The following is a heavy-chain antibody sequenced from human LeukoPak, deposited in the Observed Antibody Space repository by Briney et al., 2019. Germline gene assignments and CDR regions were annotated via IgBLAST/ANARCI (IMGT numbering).Heavy chain of an antibody. CDR1: GYTFTGYY. D-gene: IGHD2-2*01. V-gene: IGHV1-2*02. CDR2: INPNSGGT. J-gene: IGHJ4*02. CDR3: ARGADLIVVVPAAILFLDY. Sequence: ASVKVSCKASGYTFTGYYMHWVRRAPGQGLEWMGWINPNSGGTNYAQKFQGRVTMTRDTSISTAYMELSRLRSDDTAVYYCARGADLIVVVPAAILFLDYWGQGTLVTVSS.